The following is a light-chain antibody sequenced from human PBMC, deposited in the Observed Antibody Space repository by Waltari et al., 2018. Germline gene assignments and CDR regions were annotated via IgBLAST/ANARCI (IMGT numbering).Light chain of an antibody. J-gene: IGLJ1*01. V-gene: IGLV2-14*01. Sequence: QSALTQPASVSGSPGQSITLSCTGTDNDIGYYDFVSWYQQHPGKAPKLIIFEVNDRPSGVSFRFSGSKSGNTASLTISGLQPEDEAEYYCASFTSRSTRVFGSGTQVTVL. CDR1: DNDIGYYDF. CDR2: EVN. CDR3: ASFTSRSTRV.